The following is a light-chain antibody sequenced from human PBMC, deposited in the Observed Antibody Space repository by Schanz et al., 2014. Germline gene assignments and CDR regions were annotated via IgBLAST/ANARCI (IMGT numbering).Light chain of an antibody. V-gene: IGLV2-14*01. J-gene: IGLJ3*02. Sequence: QSVLTQPASVSGSPGQSITISCTGTSSDVGGYNDVSWYQQHPGKAPKLMIYDVSNRPSGVSNRFSASKSGNTASLTISGLQAEDEADYYCSSYTISNTWVFGGGTKLTVL. CDR2: DVS. CDR3: SSYTISNTWV. CDR1: SSDVGGYND.